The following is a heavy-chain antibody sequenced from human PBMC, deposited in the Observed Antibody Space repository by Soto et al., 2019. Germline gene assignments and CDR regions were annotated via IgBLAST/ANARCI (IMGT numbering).Heavy chain of an antibody. CDR3: ARDPCAYALPAY. Sequence: QVQLVQSGAEVKKPGSSVKVSCKASGGTFSSYTISWVRQAPGQGLEWMGRIIPILGIANYAQKFQGRVTITADKSTSTAYMELSSLRSEDTAVYDCARDPCAYALPAYWGQGTLVTVSS. V-gene: IGHV1-69*08. CDR2: IIPILGIA. J-gene: IGHJ4*02. D-gene: IGHD5-12*01. CDR1: GGTFSSYT.